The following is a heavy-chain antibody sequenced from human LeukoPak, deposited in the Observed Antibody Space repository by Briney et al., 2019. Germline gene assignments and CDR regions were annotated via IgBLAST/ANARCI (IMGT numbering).Heavy chain of an antibody. D-gene: IGHD2-2*01. V-gene: IGHV1-8*03. Sequence: ASVKVSCKASGYTFTSYDINWVRHATGQGLEWMGWMNPNSGNTGYAQKFQGRVTITRNTSISTAYMELSSLRSEDTAVYYCARARCSSTSCYSNWFDPWGQGTLVTVSS. CDR2: MNPNSGNT. CDR1: GYTFTSYD. J-gene: IGHJ5*02. CDR3: ARARCSSTSCYSNWFDP.